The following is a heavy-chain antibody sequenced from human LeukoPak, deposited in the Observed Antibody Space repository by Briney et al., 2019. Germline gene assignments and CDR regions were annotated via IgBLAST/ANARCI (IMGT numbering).Heavy chain of an antibody. J-gene: IGHJ4*02. D-gene: IGHD2-8*01. Sequence: SETLSLTCTVSGGSISSYYWSWIRQPAGKGLEWIGRIYTSGSTDYNPSLKSRVTMSVDTSKNQFSLKLSSVTAADTAVYYCARGYCTNGVCYSDYWGQGTLVTVSS. V-gene: IGHV4-4*07. CDR3: ARGYCTNGVCYSDY. CDR2: IYTSGST. CDR1: GGSISSYY.